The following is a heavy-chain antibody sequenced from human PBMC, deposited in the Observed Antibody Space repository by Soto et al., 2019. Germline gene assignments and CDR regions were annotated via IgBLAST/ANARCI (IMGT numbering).Heavy chain of an antibody. CDR3: ASDGSTSWYNYDTHGMDV. Sequence: EVQLVESGGGLVQPGGSLRLSCGASGFTFRTYWLSWVRQVPGQGLEWVANINQDGSEKNYVDSVKGRFTISRDNAKNSLQLQMSVLRSEDTAVYYGASDGSTSWYNYDTHGMDVCGQGATVTGPS. J-gene: IGHJ6*02. CDR2: INQDGSEK. D-gene: IGHD6-13*01. CDR1: GFTFRTYW. V-gene: IGHV3-7*05.